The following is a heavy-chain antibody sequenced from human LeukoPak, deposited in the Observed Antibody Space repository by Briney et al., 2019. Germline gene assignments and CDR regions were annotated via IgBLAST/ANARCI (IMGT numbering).Heavy chain of an antibody. V-gene: IGHV4-59*01. D-gene: IGHD2-21*02. Sequence: ASETLSLTCTVSGDSISSYYWSWIRQPPGKGLEWIGYIYYSGSTNYNPSLKSRVTISVDTSKNQFSLKLSSVTAADTAVYYCARSDYYCGGDCGAFDIWGQGTMVTVSS. CDR3: ARSDYYCGGDCGAFDI. CDR2: IYYSGST. CDR1: GDSISSYY. J-gene: IGHJ3*02.